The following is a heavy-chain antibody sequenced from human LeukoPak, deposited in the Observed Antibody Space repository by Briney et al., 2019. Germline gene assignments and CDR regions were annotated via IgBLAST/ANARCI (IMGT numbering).Heavy chain of an antibody. CDR1: GYTLTELS. Sequence: ASVKVSCKVSGYTLTELSMHWVRQAPGKGLEWMGGFDPEDGETIYAQKFQGRVTMTEDTSTDTAYMELSSLRSEDTAVYYRAGLIAVAGMFDYWGQGTLVTVSS. J-gene: IGHJ4*02. V-gene: IGHV1-24*01. CDR2: FDPEDGET. CDR3: AGLIAVAGMFDY. D-gene: IGHD6-19*01.